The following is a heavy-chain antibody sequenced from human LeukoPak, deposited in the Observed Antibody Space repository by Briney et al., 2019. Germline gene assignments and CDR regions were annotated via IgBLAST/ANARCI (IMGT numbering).Heavy chain of an antibody. Sequence: GASVKVSRKASGYTFTGYYMHWVRQAPGQGLEWMGWINPNSGGTNYAQKFQGRVTMTRDTSISTAYMELSRLRSDDTAVYYCASYSSSWYGVYYYYMDVWGKGTTVTVSS. CDR2: INPNSGGT. D-gene: IGHD6-13*01. V-gene: IGHV1-2*02. CDR3: ASYSSSWYGVYYYYMDV. J-gene: IGHJ6*03. CDR1: GYTFTGYY.